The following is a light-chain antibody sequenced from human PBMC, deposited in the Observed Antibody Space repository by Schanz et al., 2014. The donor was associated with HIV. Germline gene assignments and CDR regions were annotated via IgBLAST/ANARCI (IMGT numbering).Light chain of an antibody. CDR3: QSFDRSLGRVV. Sequence: QSVLTQPPSVSGAPGQRVTISCTGSSSNIGAGYDVHWYQQLPGTAPKLLIFADTKRPSGVPDRFSGSKSVNSASLAITGLQAEDEADYYGQSFDRSLGRVVFGGGPKLT. CDR2: ADT. CDR1: SSNIGAGYD. V-gene: IGLV1-40*01. J-gene: IGLJ2*01.